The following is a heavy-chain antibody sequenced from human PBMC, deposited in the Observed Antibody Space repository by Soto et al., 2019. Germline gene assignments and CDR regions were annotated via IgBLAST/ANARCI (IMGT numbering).Heavy chain of an antibody. D-gene: IGHD3-16*01. CDR1: GGSIRSEDHY. J-gene: IGHJ6*02. CDR2: LYYSGAN. Sequence: QVQLQESGPGLVKASQTLSLTCTISGGSIRSEDHYWSWVRQSPGKGLEWIGHLYYSGANYRNEDLERRVTISLDMSKNQLSLHMRSVTAADPATYFCARDRPVGPYAYKGDYGMDVWGQGTTVTVSS. V-gene: IGHV4-30-4*01. CDR3: ARDRPVGPYAYKGDYGMDV.